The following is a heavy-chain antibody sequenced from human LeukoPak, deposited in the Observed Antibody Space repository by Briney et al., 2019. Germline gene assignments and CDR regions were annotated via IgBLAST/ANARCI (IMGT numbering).Heavy chain of an antibody. D-gene: IGHD1-26*01. Sequence: SETLSLTCTVSGGSITSSSYYWGWIRQPPGKGLEWIGSIYSSGSTYYNASLQSRVTISIETSKNQISLRLNSVTAADTAIYYCAKSGGYGLIDYWGQGTLVTVSS. CDR3: AKSGGYGLIDY. J-gene: IGHJ4*02. CDR2: IYSSGST. V-gene: IGHV4-39*01. CDR1: GGSITSSSYY.